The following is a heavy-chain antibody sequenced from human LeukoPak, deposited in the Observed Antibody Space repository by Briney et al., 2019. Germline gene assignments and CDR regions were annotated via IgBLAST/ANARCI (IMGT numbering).Heavy chain of an antibody. CDR1: GFTFSGSA. Sequence: GGSLRLSCAASGFTFSGSAIHWVRQASGKGLEWVGRIRSKANSYATAYAASVKGRFTISRDDSKNTAYLQMNSLRAEDTAVYYCAVQVAGNVYWGQGTLVTVSS. CDR3: AVQVAGNVY. J-gene: IGHJ4*02. CDR2: IRSKANSYAT. V-gene: IGHV3-73*01. D-gene: IGHD6-19*01.